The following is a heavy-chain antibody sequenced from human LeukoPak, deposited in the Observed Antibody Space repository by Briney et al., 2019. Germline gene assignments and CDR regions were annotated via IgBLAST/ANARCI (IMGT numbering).Heavy chain of an antibody. CDR1: GGSISSSSYY. CDR3: ASGRNIMVRGAIGGETKYYYSYYMDV. CDR2: IYYSGST. D-gene: IGHD3-10*01. V-gene: IGHV4-39*07. J-gene: IGHJ6*03. Sequence: PSETLSLTCTVSGGSISSSSYYWGWTRQPPGKGLEWIGSIYYSGSTYYNPSLKSRVTISVDTSKNQFSLKLSSVTAADTAVYYCASGRNIMVRGAIGGETKYYYSYYMDVWGKGTTVTVSS.